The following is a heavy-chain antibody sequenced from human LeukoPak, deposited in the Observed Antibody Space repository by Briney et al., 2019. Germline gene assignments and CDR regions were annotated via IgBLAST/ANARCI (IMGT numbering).Heavy chain of an antibody. CDR2: IYYSGNT. Sequence: SETLSLTCTVSGGSISSSSYHWGWIRQSPGKGLEWIGSIYYSGNTYYNPSLKSRVTISVDMSKNQFSLKLTSVTAADTAVYCCARRLYYYDSSDYYTDYWGQGTLVTVSS. D-gene: IGHD3-22*01. J-gene: IGHJ4*02. V-gene: IGHV4-39*01. CDR3: ARRLYYYDSSDYYTDY. CDR1: GGSISSSSYH.